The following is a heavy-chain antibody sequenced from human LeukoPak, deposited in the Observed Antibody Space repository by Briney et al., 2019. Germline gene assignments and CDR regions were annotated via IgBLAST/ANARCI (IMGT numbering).Heavy chain of an antibody. D-gene: IGHD2-21*01. CDR1: GFTLSDLS. CDR2: FDGKSGDT. Sequence: GASVRVSCKVSGFTLSDLSMHWVRQAPGKGLEWVGGFDGKSGDTIYAQRLRGRVTLTGDTSAGPAYMDLSSLTANDTAVYYCATGVYCATTTCPGYQHYYYFLEVSGKGTPGTVS. V-gene: IGHV1-24*01. J-gene: IGHJ6*03. CDR3: ATGVYCATTTCPGYQHYYYFLEV.